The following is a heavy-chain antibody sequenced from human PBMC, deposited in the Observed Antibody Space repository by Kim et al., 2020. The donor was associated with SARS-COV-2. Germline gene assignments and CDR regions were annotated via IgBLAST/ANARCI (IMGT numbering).Heavy chain of an antibody. Sequence: GGSLRLSCAASGFTFSSYSMNWVRQAPGKGLEWVSYISSSSSTIYYADSVKGRFTISRDNAKNSLYLQMNSLRDEDTAVYYCARDELLWFGEFPSFDYWGQGTLVTVSS. CDR1: GFTFSSYS. J-gene: IGHJ4*02. CDR2: ISSSSSTI. V-gene: IGHV3-48*02. CDR3: ARDELLWFGEFPSFDY. D-gene: IGHD3-10*01.